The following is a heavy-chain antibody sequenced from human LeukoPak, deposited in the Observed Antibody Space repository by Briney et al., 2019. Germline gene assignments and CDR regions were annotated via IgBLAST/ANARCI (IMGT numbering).Heavy chain of an antibody. Sequence: GGSLRLSCAASGFTFSNYAMHWVRQAPGKGLEWVAFIRSDGNNKYYADSVKGRFTISRDNAKNSLYLQLNSLRAEDTALYYCARTSKNSYGCSDYWGQGTLVTVSS. CDR3: ARTSKNSYGCSDY. CDR2: IRSDGNNK. CDR1: GFTFSNYA. V-gene: IGHV3-30*02. J-gene: IGHJ4*02. D-gene: IGHD5-18*01.